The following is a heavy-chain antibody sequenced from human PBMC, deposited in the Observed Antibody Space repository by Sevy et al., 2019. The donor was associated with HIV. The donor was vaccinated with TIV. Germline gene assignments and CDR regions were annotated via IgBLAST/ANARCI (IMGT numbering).Heavy chain of an antibody. CDR1: GYTFTAYY. Sequence: ASVKVSCQASGYTFTAYYIHWVRQAPGQGLEWLGWINPNSDDTNYLQKFQGRVTMTTDTSINTAYMELSGLGSDDTAVFYGGGGRRIFGGGGGLDVWGQGTPVTVSS. J-gene: IGHJ6*02. CDR3: GGGRRIFGGGGGLDV. CDR2: INPNSDDT. V-gene: IGHV1-2*02. D-gene: IGHD3-3*01.